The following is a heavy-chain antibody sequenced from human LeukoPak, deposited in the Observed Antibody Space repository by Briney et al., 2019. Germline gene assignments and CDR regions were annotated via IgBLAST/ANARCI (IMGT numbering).Heavy chain of an antibody. Sequence: ASVKVSCKASGYTFTGYYMHWMRQAPGQGLEWMGWINPNSGGTSYAQKFQGRVTMTRDTSISTAYMELSRLRSDDTAVYYCARTDSSGWYGDYWGQGTLVTVSS. CDR3: ARTDSSGWYGDY. V-gene: IGHV1-2*02. CDR1: GYTFTGYY. D-gene: IGHD6-19*01. CDR2: INPNSGGT. J-gene: IGHJ4*02.